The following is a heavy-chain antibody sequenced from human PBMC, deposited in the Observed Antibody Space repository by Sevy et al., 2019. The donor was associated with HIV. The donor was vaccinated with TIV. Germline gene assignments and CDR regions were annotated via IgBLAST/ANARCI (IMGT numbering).Heavy chain of an antibody. D-gene: IGHD2-15*01. J-gene: IGHJ5*02. CDR2: IGHDGNKY. CDR3: AKDYCIGNDCFLGWFDP. V-gene: IGHV3-30*02. Sequence: GGSLRLSCAASGFTLSSVGIHWVRLTPGTGLEWLAFIGHDGNKYFYGASVKGRIPTSRDNSKNTVSLQMNSLRVEDTAIYYSAKDYCIGNDCFLGWFDPRGQGTVVTVSS. CDR1: GFTLSSVG.